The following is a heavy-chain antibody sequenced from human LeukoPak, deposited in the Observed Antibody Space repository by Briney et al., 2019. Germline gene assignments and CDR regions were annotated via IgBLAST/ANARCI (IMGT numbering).Heavy chain of an antibody. CDR2: IYDSGST. J-gene: IGHJ3*02. CDR3: ARSRGYYGSGSNSAFDI. Sequence: SETLSLTCTVSGGSISSYFWSWIRQPPGKGLEWIGYIYDSGSTNYNPSLKSRVTISVDTSKNRFSLKLSSVTAADTAVYYCARSRGYYGSGSNSAFDIWGQGTMVTVSS. D-gene: IGHD3-10*01. V-gene: IGHV4-59*01. CDR1: GGSISSYF.